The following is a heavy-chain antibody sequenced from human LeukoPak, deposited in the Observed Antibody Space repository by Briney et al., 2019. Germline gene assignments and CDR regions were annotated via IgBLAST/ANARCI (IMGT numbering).Heavy chain of an antibody. V-gene: IGHV1-8*03. CDR1: GYTFTSYD. CDR2: MNPNSGNT. Sequence: ASVKVSCKASGYTFTSYDINWVRQATGQGLEWMGWMNPNSGNTGYAQKFQGRVTITMNTSISTAYMELSSLRSVDTAVYYCARDRGQGIVAKYWGQGTLVTVSS. D-gene: IGHD5-12*01. CDR3: ARDRGQGIVAKY. J-gene: IGHJ4*02.